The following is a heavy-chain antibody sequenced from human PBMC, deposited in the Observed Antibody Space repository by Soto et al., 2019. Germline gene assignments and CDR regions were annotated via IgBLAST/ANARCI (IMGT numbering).Heavy chain of an antibody. CDR2: IYHSGTT. V-gene: IGHV4-59*11. CDR1: GGSISNHY. D-gene: IGHD6-13*01. Sequence: QVQVQESGPGLVKPSETLSLTCTVSGGSISNHYWSWIRQSPGKGLEWIANIYHSGTTNYNLSLKGRVTISIDYSKNQVSLKLNSVTAADTAVYYCARGGYRTLAWFDPWGQGTLVTVSS. J-gene: IGHJ5*02. CDR3: ARGGYRTLAWFDP.